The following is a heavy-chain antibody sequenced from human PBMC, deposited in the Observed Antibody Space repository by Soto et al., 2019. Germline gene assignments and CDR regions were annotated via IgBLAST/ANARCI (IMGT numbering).Heavy chain of an antibody. CDR2: IYYSGST. CDR1: GGSISSYY. D-gene: IGHD3-16*01. J-gene: IGHJ5*02. Sequence: PSETLSLTCSVSGGSISSYYWSWIRQPPGKGLEWIGYIYYSGSTNYNPSLKSLVTISVDTSKNQFSLKLSSVTAADTAVYYCARVHWVMREMWFDPWGQGTLVTVSS. CDR3: ARVHWVMREMWFDP. V-gene: IGHV4-59*01.